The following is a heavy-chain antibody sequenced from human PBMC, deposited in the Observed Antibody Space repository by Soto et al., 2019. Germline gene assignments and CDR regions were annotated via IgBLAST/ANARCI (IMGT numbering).Heavy chain of an antibody. CDR2: VYHNGNA. Sequence: SETLSLTCTVSGGYISAPGYSRSWIRQPPGKAPEWIRYVYHNGNAYPKPSLKSRVTISLDGAKNQFSLKMTSVTAADTGLYCYDARPYYYYGLDVWGQGTTVTSP. CDR3: DARPYYYYGLDV. D-gene: IGHD1-1*01. CDR1: GGYISAPGYS. J-gene: IGHJ6*02. V-gene: IGHV4-30-2*01.